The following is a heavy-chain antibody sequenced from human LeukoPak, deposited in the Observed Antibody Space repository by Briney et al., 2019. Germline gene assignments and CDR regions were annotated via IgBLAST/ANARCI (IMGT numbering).Heavy chain of an antibody. J-gene: IGHJ4*02. D-gene: IGHD4-17*01. Sequence: ASVQVSCKASGYSFSIYGITWARQAPGQGLEYLGWISASDGTTNYAQKVQDRVTMTTDTSTSTAYLELRSLRSGDTAVYYCARCGAAVTTHFSHWGQGTLVTVSS. CDR2: ISASDGTT. CDR1: GYSFSIYG. CDR3: ARCGAAVTTHFSH. V-gene: IGHV1-18*01.